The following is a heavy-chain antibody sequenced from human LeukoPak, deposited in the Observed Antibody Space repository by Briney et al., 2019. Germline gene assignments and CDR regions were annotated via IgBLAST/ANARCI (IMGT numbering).Heavy chain of an antibody. J-gene: IGHJ4*02. V-gene: IGHV1-2*02. Sequence: ASVKVSCTASGYTFTGYYMHWVRQAPGQGLEWMGWINPNSGGTEYAQKFQGRVTMTRDTSISTAYMELSRLRSDDTAVYYCARDSITMIRGVIGYWGQGTLVTVSS. CDR2: INPNSGGT. CDR3: ARDSITMIRGVIGY. D-gene: IGHD3-10*01. CDR1: GYTFTGYY.